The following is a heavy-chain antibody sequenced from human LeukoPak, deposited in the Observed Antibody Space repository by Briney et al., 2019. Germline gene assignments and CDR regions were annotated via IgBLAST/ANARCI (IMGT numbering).Heavy chain of an antibody. D-gene: IGHD6-13*01. V-gene: IGHV1-8*01. CDR2: MNPNSGNT. CDR1: GYTFTSYD. J-gene: IGHJ4*02. Sequence: ASVKVSCKASGYTFTSYDINWVRQATGQGLEWMGWMNPNSGNTGYAQKFQGRVTMTRKTSISTAYMELSSLRSEDTAVYYCARKPGIAAAGTAGGYWGQGTLVTVSS. CDR3: ARKPGIAAAGTAGGY.